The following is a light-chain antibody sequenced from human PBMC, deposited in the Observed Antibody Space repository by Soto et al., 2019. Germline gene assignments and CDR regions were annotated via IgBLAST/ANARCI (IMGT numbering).Light chain of an antibody. CDR1: SNDVGGYNY. Sequence: QLVLTQPASVSGSPGQSVTISCTGTSNDVGGYNYVSWYQQHPGKAPKLVIYEVSHRPSGISGRFSGSKSGNTASLTISGLQVDDEADYFCSSYTTSSPYVFGAGTKLTVL. V-gene: IGLV2-14*01. CDR2: EVS. J-gene: IGLJ1*01. CDR3: SSYTTSSPYV.